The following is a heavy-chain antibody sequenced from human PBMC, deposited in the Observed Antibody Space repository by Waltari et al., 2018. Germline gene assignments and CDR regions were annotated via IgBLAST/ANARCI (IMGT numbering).Heavy chain of an antibody. CDR3: SSDRVGQYNWNDSDFDY. CDR1: GFTFSSVC. CDR2: IKSKSDGGTT. Sequence: DVQLVESGGGLVKPGGSLRLCCSGSGFTFSSVCLTWFRQGPGKGLEWVGRIKSKSDGGTTDYSAPVKGRFIISRDDSENTLYLQMNNVETEDTAVYYCSSDRVGQYNWNDSDFDYWGQGTLVTVSS. D-gene: IGHD1-20*01. V-gene: IGHV3-15*01. J-gene: IGHJ4*02.